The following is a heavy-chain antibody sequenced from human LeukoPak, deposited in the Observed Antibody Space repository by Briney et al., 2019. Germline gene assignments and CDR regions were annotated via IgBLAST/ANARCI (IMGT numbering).Heavy chain of an antibody. Sequence: ASVKVSCKASGYTFTSNDIHWVRQAPGQGLEWMGIINPSGGSTSYAQKFQGRVTMTRDTSTSTVYMELSRLRSDDTAVYFCTRIFCNSTSCYHFDHWGQGTLVTVSS. CDR2: INPSGGST. J-gene: IGHJ4*02. CDR1: GYTFTSND. D-gene: IGHD2-2*01. CDR3: TRIFCNSTSCYHFDH. V-gene: IGHV1-46*01.